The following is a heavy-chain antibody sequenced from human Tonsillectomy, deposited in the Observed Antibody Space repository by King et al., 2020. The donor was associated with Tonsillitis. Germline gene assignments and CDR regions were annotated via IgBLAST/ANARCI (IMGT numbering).Heavy chain of an antibody. CDR3: ARGRGYSYGLKPHYYYGMDV. Sequence: VQLQQWGAGLLKPSETLSLTCAVYGGSFSGYYWSWIRQPPGKGLEWIGEINHSGSTNYNPSLKSRVTVSVDTSKNQFSLKLSSVTAADTAVYYCARGRGYSYGLKPHYYYGMDVWGQGTTVTVSS. V-gene: IGHV4-34*01. D-gene: IGHD5-18*01. CDR1: GGSFSGYY. J-gene: IGHJ6*02. CDR2: INHSGST.